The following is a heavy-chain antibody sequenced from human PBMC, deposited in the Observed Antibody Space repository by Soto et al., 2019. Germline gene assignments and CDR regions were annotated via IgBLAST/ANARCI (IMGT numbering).Heavy chain of an antibody. CDR2: MNPNSGNT. J-gene: IGHJ4*02. Sequence: ASVKVSCKASGYTFTSYDINWVRQATGQGLEWMGWMNPNSGNTGYAQRFQGRVTMTRNTSISTAYMELSSLRSEDTAVYYCARVSGCTNGVCYFFDYWGQGTLVTVS. CDR1: GYTFTSYD. V-gene: IGHV1-8*01. CDR3: ARVSGCTNGVCYFFDY. D-gene: IGHD2-8*01.